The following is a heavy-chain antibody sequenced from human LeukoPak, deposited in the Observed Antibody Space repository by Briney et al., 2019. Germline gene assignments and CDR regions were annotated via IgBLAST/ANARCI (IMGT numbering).Heavy chain of an antibody. CDR3: ARAGPSFLRSGNPKYDN. CDR1: GGSISSGGYS. V-gene: IGHV4-61*08. Sequence: SQTLSLTCAVSGGSISSGGYSWSWIRQPPGKGLEWIGYIYYSGSTNYNPSLKSRVTISVDTSKNQFSLKLSSVTAADTAVYYCARAGPSFLRSGNPKYDNWGQGTLVTVSS. CDR2: IYYSGST. J-gene: IGHJ4*02. D-gene: IGHD3-10*02.